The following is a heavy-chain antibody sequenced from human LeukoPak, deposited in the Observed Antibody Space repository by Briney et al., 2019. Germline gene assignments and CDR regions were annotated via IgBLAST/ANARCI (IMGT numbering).Heavy chain of an antibody. Sequence: ASVKVSCKASGYTFTGYYMHWVRQAPGQGLEWMGWINPNSGGTNYAQKFQGRVTMTRDTSISTAYMELSRLRSDDTAVYYCARVTTRMVGGYYYYYCMDVWGQGTTVTVSS. V-gene: IGHV1-2*02. CDR3: ARVTTRMVGGYYYYYCMDV. CDR1: GYTFTGYY. J-gene: IGHJ6*02. D-gene: IGHD3-10*01. CDR2: INPNSGGT.